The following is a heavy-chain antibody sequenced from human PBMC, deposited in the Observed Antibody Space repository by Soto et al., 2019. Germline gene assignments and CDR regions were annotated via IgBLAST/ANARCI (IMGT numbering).Heavy chain of an antibody. CDR3: AKGILYSSGWYFDY. D-gene: IGHD6-19*01. V-gene: IGHV3-30*18. CDR2: ISYDGSNK. J-gene: IGHJ4*02. Sequence: ESGGGVVQPGRSLRLSCAASGFTFSSYGMHWVRQAPGKGLEWVAVISYDGSNKYYADSVKGRFTISRDNSKNTLYLQMNSLRAEDTAVYYCAKGILYSSGWYFDYWGQGTLVTVSS. CDR1: GFTFSSYG.